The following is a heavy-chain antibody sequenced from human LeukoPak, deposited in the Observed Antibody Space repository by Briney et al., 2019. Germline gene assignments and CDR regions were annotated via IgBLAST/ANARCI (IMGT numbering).Heavy chain of an antibody. J-gene: IGHJ4*02. CDR1: GYTFTTQH. CDR3: ARNYDSSKDGNDY. D-gene: IGHD3-22*01. Sequence: ASVKVSCKASGYTFTTQHMHWVRQAPGQGLEWMGIINPSGDSTIYARKFQGRVIMTRDTSTSTVYMELRSLRSDDTAIYYCARNYDSSKDGNDYWGQGTLVTVSS. V-gene: IGHV1-46*01. CDR2: INPSGDST.